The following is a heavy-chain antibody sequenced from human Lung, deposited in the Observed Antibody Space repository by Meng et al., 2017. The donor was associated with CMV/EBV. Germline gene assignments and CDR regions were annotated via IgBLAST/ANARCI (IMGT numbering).Heavy chain of an antibody. CDR2: FVNYVDT. Sequence: QGDLLQSGHEVKKPGASVRVSCKASGYPFGSYGICWVRQAPGQGLEWMGWFVNYVDTYPAPKFQGRVTMTTDTHTNTAFMELRSLTSDDTAVYYCASGTPGRSYCDYWGQGTLVTVSS. CDR1: GYPFGSYG. D-gene: IGHD2-15*01. J-gene: IGHJ4*02. CDR3: ASGTPGRSYCDY. V-gene: IGHV1-18*01.